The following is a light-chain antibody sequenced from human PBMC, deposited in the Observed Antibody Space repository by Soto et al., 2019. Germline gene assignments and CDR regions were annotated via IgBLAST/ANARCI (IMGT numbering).Light chain of an antibody. CDR2: TND. Sequence: QAVVTQPPSASGTPGQRVTISCSGGRSNIGSNSVHWYQQFPGTAPKLLIYTNDHRPSGVPDRFSGSKSGTSASLAISGLQSEDEAVYYCATWDDRRNGPVFGGGTKVTVL. CDR1: RSNIGSNS. CDR3: ATWDDRRNGPV. V-gene: IGLV1-44*01. J-gene: IGLJ3*02.